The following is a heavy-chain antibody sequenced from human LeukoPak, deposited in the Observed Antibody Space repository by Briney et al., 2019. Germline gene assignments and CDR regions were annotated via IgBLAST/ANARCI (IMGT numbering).Heavy chain of an antibody. CDR2: ISGGGGST. CDR1: GFTLSCYA. J-gene: IGHJ4*02. D-gene: IGHD3-22*01. CDR3: AKDGGYYYDSGGYSE. V-gene: IGHV3-23*01. Sequence: GGSLRLSCAASGFTLSCYAMSWVRQAAGRGLEWVSGISGGGGSTHYADSVRGRFTISRDNSKNTLYLQMNSLRAEETAVYYCAKDGGYYYDSGGYSEWGQGTLVTVSS.